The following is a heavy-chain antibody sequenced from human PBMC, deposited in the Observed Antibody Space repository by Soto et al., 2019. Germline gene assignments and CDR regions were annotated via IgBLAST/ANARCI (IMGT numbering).Heavy chain of an antibody. CDR2: VYRTGST. J-gene: IGHJ4*02. CDR1: GGSISTSNW. CDR3: ARGSTTEKVDS. Sequence: PSETLSLTCAVSGGSISTSNWWSWVRQPPGKGLEWIGEVYRTGSTNYNPSLKSRVTISADTSMNQFSLALTSVTAADTAMYYCARGSTTEKVDSWGQGILVTVSS. V-gene: IGHV4-4*02.